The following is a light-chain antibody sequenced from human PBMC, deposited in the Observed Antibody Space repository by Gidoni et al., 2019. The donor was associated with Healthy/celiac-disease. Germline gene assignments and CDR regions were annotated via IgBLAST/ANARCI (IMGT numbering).Light chain of an antibody. J-gene: IGLJ2*01. V-gene: IGLV2-23*02. Sequence: QSALTQPASVSGSPGQSITISCTGTSSDVGSYNLVSWYQQHPGKAPKLMIYEVIKRPSGVSNRFSGYKSGNTASLTISGLQAEDEADYYCCSYAGSSTVVFGGGTKLTVL. CDR2: EVI. CDR3: CSYAGSSTVV. CDR1: SSDVGSYNL.